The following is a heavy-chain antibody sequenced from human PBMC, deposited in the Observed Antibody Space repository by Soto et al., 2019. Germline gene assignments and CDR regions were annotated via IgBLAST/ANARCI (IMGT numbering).Heavy chain of an antibody. Sequence: SETLSLTCAVSGGSFSSYYWSWIRQPPGKGLEWMGEINHSGSNNYNPSLKSRVTISVDTSKNQFTMKLSSVTAAERAVYYCARGEYYDFWVSNYYYYGMDFWGQGTPVTVSS. CDR1: GGSFSSYY. V-gene: IGHV4-34*01. CDR2: INHSGSN. CDR3: ARGEYYDFWVSNYYYYGMDF. J-gene: IGHJ6*02. D-gene: IGHD3-3*01.